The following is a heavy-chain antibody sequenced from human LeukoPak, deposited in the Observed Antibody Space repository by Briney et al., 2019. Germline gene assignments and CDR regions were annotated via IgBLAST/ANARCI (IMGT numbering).Heavy chain of an antibody. J-gene: IGHJ4*02. CDR2: ISAYNGNT. D-gene: IGHD6-13*01. CDR1: GYTFTSYG. Sequence: ASVKVSCKASGYTFTSYGISWVRQALGQGLEWMGWISAYNGNTNYAQKLQGRVTMTIDTSTSTAYMELRSLRSDDTAVYYCARVYLWQQLARYYFDYWGQGTLVTVSS. V-gene: IGHV1-18*01. CDR3: ARVYLWQQLARYYFDY.